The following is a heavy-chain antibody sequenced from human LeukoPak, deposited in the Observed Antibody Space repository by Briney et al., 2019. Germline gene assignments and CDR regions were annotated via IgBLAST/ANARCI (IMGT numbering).Heavy chain of an antibody. J-gene: IGHJ4*02. D-gene: IGHD5-18*01. CDR2: IYHSGST. CDR3: ARSTAMVHFDY. CDR1: GGSISSGGYS. Sequence: SQTLSLTCAVSGGSISSGGYSWSWTRQPPGKGLEWIGYIYHSGSTYYNPSLKSRVTISVDRSKNQFSLRLSSVTAADTAVYYCARSTAMVHFDYWGQGTLVTVSS. V-gene: IGHV4-30-2*01.